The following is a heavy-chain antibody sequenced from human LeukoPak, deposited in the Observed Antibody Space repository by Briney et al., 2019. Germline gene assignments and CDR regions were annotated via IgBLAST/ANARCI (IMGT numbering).Heavy chain of an antibody. CDR2: ISYDGSNI. CDR1: GFTFSSYG. Sequence: GGSLRLSCAASGFTFSSYGMHWVRQAPGKGLEWVAVISYDGSNIYYADSVKGRFTISRDNSKNTLYLQMNSLRAEDTAVYYCAKGGYTYGYNYFDYWGQGTRVTVSS. V-gene: IGHV3-30*18. J-gene: IGHJ4*02. D-gene: IGHD5-18*01. CDR3: AKGGYTYGYNYFDY.